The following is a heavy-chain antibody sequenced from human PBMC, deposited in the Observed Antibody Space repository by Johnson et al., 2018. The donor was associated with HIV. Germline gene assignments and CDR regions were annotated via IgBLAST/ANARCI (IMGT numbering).Heavy chain of an antibody. D-gene: IGHD1-26*01. CDR1: GFTFSDYY. V-gene: IGHV3-11*04. Sequence: QVQLVESGGGVVRPGGSLRLSCAASGFTFSDYYMSWIRQAPGKGLEWVSYISSSGSTIYYPDSVKGRFTISRDNSKNTLYLQMNSLRAEDTALYYCARERVGDAFDIWGQGTMVTVSS. CDR3: ARERVGDAFDI. CDR2: ISSSGSTI. J-gene: IGHJ3*02.